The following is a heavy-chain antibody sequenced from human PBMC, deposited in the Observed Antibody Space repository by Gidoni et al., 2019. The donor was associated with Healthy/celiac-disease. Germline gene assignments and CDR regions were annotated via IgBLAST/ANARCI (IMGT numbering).Heavy chain of an antibody. J-gene: IGHJ4*02. CDR1: GFTLSRYA. V-gene: IGHV3-23*04. D-gene: IGHD3-22*01. CDR2: ISGSGGST. CDR3: AKDRARVIVQYYFDY. Sequence: EVQLVESGGGLVQPGGSLRLSCAASGFTLSRYAMSWVRQAPGKGLEWVSAISGSGGSTYYADSVKGRFTISRDNSKNTLYLQMNSLRAEDTAVYYCAKDRARVIVQYYFDYWGQGTLVTVSS.